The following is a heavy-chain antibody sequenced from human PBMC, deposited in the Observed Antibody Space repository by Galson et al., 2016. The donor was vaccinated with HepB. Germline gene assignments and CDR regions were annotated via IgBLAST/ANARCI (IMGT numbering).Heavy chain of an antibody. J-gene: IGHJ4*02. D-gene: IGHD4-17*01. CDR1: GVSISSGGFY. V-gene: IGHV4-31*03. CDR2: IHYSGRT. CDR3: TRDHYSDIPYYFDY. Sequence: QVQLQESGPGLVKPSQTLSLTCTVSGVSISSGGFYWSWIRQHPGKGLEWIGYIHYSGRTSYNPSLKSRATISKDTSKNQLSLKLSSVTAADTAVYYCTRDHYSDIPYYFDYWGQGTLVIVSP.